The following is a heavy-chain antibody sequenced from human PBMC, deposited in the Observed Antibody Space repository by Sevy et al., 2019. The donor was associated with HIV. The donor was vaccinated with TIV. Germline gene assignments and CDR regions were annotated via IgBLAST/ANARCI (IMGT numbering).Heavy chain of an antibody. CDR3: AREGPRIAQFDY. J-gene: IGHJ4*02. V-gene: IGHV4-39*02. CDR2: IYYGGST. D-gene: IGHD6-13*01. Sequence: SETLSLTCTVSGDSLSSNDYYWAWIRQPPGKGLDWIGSIYYGGSTYYNPSLKSRVTISVDTSKNQLSLKLRSVTAADTAVYYCAREGPRIAQFDYWGQGTLVTVSS. CDR1: GDSLSSNDYY.